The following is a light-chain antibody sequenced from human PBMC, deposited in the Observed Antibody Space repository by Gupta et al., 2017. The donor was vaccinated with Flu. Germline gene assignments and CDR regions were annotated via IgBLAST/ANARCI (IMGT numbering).Light chain of an antibody. V-gene: IGLV5-37*01. Sequence: PALTQPPSSSASPGESASLTCTLPSAINVGRYNIYWYQQKPGSPPKSLLYYYSDSDKGQGSGVPSRFSGSKDVSANTGILLISGLQSEDEADYYCRIWPSNAWVFGGGTKLTVL. CDR2: YYSDSDK. J-gene: IGLJ3*02. CDR3: RIWPSNAWV. CDR1: SAINVGRYN.